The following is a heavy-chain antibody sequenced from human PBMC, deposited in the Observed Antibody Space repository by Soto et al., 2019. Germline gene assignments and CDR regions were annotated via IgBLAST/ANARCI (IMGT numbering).Heavy chain of an antibody. J-gene: IGHJ3*02. CDR2: VSPNGQGI. Sequence: GSLRLSCAASGFTLGRYGMSWVRQAPGKGLEWVSAVSPNGQGIYYADSVRGRFTISRDFSKNTVFLHMDSLRAEDTAVYYCTPVQKPQGWRGMIVVPRAFDIWGQGTMVT. V-gene: IGHV3-23*01. CDR1: GFTLGRYG. D-gene: IGHD3-22*01. CDR3: TPVQKPQGWRGMIVVPRAFDI.